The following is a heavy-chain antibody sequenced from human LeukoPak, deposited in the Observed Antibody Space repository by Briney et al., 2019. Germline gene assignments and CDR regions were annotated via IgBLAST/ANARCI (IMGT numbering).Heavy chain of an antibody. CDR2: INPNSGGT. D-gene: IGHD6-13*01. CDR1: GYTFTGYY. CDR3: ARDKAGTGIAAASLDY. Sequence: ASVKASCKASGYTFTGYYMHWVRQAPGQGLKWMGWINPNSGGTNYAQKFQGWVTMTRDTSISTAYMELSRLRSDDTAVYYCARDKAGTGIAAASLDYWGQGTLVTVSS. V-gene: IGHV1-2*04. J-gene: IGHJ4*02.